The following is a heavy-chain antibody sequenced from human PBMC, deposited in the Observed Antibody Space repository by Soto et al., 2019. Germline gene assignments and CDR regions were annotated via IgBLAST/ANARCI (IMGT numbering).Heavy chain of an antibody. CDR1: GGTFSSYA. CDR3: ARDLTAVAGLGPFDY. CDR2: IIPIFGTA. V-gene: IGHV1-69*01. D-gene: IGHD6-19*01. Sequence: QVQLVQSGAEVKKPGSSVKVSCKASGGTFSSYAISWVRQAPGQGLEWMGGIIPIFGTANYAQKFQGRVTITADESTRTAYMELSSLRSEDTAVYYCARDLTAVAGLGPFDYWGQGTLVTVSS. J-gene: IGHJ4*02.